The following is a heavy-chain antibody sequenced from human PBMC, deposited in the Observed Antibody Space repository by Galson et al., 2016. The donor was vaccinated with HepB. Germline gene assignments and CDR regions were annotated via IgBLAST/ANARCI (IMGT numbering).Heavy chain of an antibody. CDR1: GFTFRSFG. CDR2: ISYDGTNK. J-gene: IGHJ4*02. D-gene: IGHD3-16*02. V-gene: IGHV3-30*03. Sequence: SLRLSCADSGFTFRSFGMHWVRQAPGKGLEWLTSISYDGTNKYYADSMKGRFTISRDNSKNTLYLQMNSLRPDDTAVYYCARDYRFDYWGQGTLVTVSS. CDR3: ARDYRFDY.